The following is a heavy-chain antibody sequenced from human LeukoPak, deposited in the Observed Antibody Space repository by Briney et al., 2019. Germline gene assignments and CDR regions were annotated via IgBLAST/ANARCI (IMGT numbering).Heavy chain of an antibody. D-gene: IGHD3-3*01. V-gene: IGHV3-23*01. CDR1: GFTFSDYA. Sequence: GGSLRLSCAASGFTFSDYAMNWVRQAPGKGLEWVSAISGSDGSIYYAESVKGRFTISRDNSKNTFYLQMNSLRAEDTAVYYCAKANKWTYYDFWSGSDYWGQGTLVTVSS. J-gene: IGHJ4*02. CDR2: ISGSDGSI. CDR3: AKANKWTYYDFWSGSDY.